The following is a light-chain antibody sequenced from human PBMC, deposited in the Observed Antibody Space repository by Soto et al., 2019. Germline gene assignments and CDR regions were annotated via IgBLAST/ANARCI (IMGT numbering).Light chain of an antibody. CDR3: QQYNEWPLT. CDR1: QSVSTN. V-gene: IGKV3-15*01. CDR2: GAS. Sequence: ETVMTQSPATLSVSPGERATLSFGASQSVSTNLTGYQQKPGQVPRLLIYGASTRASDIPARFSGSGSGTEFTLTISSLQSEDFAVYYCQQYNEWPLTFGGGTKVEIE. J-gene: IGKJ4*01.